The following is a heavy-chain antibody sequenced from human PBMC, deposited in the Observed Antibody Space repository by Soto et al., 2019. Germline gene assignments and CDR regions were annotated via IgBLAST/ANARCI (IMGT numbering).Heavy chain of an antibody. V-gene: IGHV3-23*01. Sequence: EVQLLESGGGFVQPGGSLRLSCAASGFRFRDFAMTWVRLAPGRGLEWVSAITGTASSTYYADSVKGRFTISRDKSKNTLYLQINSLRAEDTAIYYCAKGAEGYVVSSLDSWGQGTLVTVSS. CDR1: GFRFRDFA. CDR2: ITGTASST. CDR3: AKGAEGYVVSSLDS. D-gene: IGHD5-12*01. J-gene: IGHJ4*02.